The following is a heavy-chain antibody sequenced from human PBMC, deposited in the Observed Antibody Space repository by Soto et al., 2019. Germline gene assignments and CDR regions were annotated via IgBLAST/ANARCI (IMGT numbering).Heavy chain of an antibody. CDR1: GFTFSSYS. V-gene: IGHV3-21*01. Sequence: GGSLRLSCAASGFTFSSYSMNWVRQAPGKGLEWVSSISSSSSYIYYADSVKGRFTISRDNAKNSLYLQMNSLRAEDTAVYYCAGTLGVLRFLEWLSPPGDYYYGMGVWGQGTTVTVSS. D-gene: IGHD3-3*01. CDR2: ISSSSSYI. J-gene: IGHJ6*02. CDR3: AGTLGVLRFLEWLSPPGDYYYGMGV.